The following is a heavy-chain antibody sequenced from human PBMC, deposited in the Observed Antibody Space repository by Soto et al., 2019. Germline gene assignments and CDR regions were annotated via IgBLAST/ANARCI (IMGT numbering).Heavy chain of an antibody. CDR1: GGTFSSYA. Sequence: QVQLVQSGAEVKKPGSSVKVSCKASGGTFSSYAISWVRQAPGQGLEWMGGIIPIFGTANYAQKFQGRVTITADESTSPAYMELSSLRSEDTAVYYCARPNCISTSCPFDYWGQGTLVTVSS. CDR2: IIPIFGTA. D-gene: IGHD2-2*01. CDR3: ARPNCISTSCPFDY. J-gene: IGHJ4*02. V-gene: IGHV1-69*12.